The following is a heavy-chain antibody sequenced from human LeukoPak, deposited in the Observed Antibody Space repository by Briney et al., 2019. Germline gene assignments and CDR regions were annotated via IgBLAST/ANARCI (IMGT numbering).Heavy chain of an antibody. CDR3: ARDIAVAGTPSDYYYGMDV. J-gene: IGHJ6*02. CDR1: GYTFTSYY. CDR2: INPSGGST. Sequence: ASVKVSFKASGYTFTSYYMHWVRQAPGQGLEWMGIINPSGGSTSYAQKFQGRVTMTRDTSTSTVYMELSSLRSEDTAVYYCARDIAVAGTPSDYYYGMDVWGQGTTVTASS. V-gene: IGHV1-46*01. D-gene: IGHD6-19*01.